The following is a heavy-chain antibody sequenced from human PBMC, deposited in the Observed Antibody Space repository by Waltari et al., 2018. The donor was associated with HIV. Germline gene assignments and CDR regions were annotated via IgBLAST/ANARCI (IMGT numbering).Heavy chain of an antibody. CDR2: LYYTGTT. Sequence: QLQLQESGPGLVKPSETLSLTCNVSGGSITSSSDYWAWIRQPPGKDLEWIGSLYYTGTTHYNPSLKSRVTISVDTSKKRFSLKLNSVTAADTAVYYCARLPDTPGVTWGRWFDRWGQGTLVTVSS. CDR3: ARLPDTPGVTWGRWFDR. J-gene: IGHJ5*02. CDR1: GGSITSSSDY. D-gene: IGHD3-3*01. V-gene: IGHV4-39*01.